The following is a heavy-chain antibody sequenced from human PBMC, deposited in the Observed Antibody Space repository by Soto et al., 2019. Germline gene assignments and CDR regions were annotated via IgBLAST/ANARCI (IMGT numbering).Heavy chain of an antibody. D-gene: IGHD2-21*02. Sequence: QVHLVQSGAEVKKPGSSVKVSCKASGGNFRSESINWVRQAPGQGLEWMGRIIPFFGTSDYAQKFQGRLTITADESTNTAYLELSSLTSQDKAVYYCARGREFGGNSDAYDIWGQGTMVIVSS. CDR1: GGNFRSES. V-gene: IGHV1-69*15. J-gene: IGHJ3*02. CDR2: IIPFFGTS. CDR3: ARGREFGGNSDAYDI.